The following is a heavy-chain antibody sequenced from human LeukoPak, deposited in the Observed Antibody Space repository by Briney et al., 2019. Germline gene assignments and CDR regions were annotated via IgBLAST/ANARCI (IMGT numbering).Heavy chain of an antibody. CDR1: GFTFSDYY. CDR3: AKDHTARRPADAFDI. CDR2: ISSSGSTI. D-gene: IGHD6-6*01. Sequence: GGSLRLSCAASGFTFSDYYMSWIRQAPGKGLEWVSYISSSGSTIYYADSVKGRFTISRDNAKNSLYLQMNSLRAEDTAVYYCAKDHTARRPADAFDIWGQGTMVTVSS. J-gene: IGHJ3*02. V-gene: IGHV3-11*01.